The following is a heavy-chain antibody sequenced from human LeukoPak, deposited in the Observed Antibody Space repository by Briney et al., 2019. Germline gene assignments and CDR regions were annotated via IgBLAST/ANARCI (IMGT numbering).Heavy chain of an antibody. CDR1: GFTFSSYW. CDR3: ARDRWFRSVDTAMVPSFDY. D-gene: IGHD5-18*01. J-gene: IGHJ4*02. Sequence: GGSLRLSCAASGFTFSSYWMSWVRQAPGKGLEWVANIKQDGSEEYYVDSVKGRFTISRDNAKNSLYLQMNSLRAEDTAVYYCARDRWFRSVDTAMVPSFDYWGQGTLVTVSS. CDR2: IKQDGSEE. V-gene: IGHV3-7*01.